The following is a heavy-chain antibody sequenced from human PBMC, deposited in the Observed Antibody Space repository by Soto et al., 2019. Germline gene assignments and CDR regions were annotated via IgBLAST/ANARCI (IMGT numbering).Heavy chain of an antibody. V-gene: IGHV3-33*01. CDR1: GFTFSSYG. CDR2: IWYDGSNK. Sequence: SGGSLRLSCAAPGFTFSSYGIHWVRQAPGKGLEWVAVIWYDGSNKYYADSVKGRFTISRDNSKNTLYLQMNSLRAEDTAVYYCARGIRRVLRYFDWYNRHDAFDIWGQGTMVTVSS. D-gene: IGHD3-9*01. CDR3: ARGIRRVLRYFDWYNRHDAFDI. J-gene: IGHJ3*02.